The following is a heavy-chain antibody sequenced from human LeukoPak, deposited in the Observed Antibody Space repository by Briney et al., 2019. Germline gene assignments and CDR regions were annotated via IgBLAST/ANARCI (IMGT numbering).Heavy chain of an antibody. D-gene: IGHD3-9*01. CDR2: IYPGDSDT. Sequence: GESLKISCKGSGYSFTSYWVGWVRQMPGKGLEWMGIIYPGDSDTRYSPSFQGQVTISADKSISTAYLQWSSLRASDTAMYYFFFFKQKTAYEILTGYYTAFDYWGQGTLVTVSS. CDR1: GYSFTSYW. CDR3: FFFKQKTAYEILTGYYTAFDY. V-gene: IGHV5-51*01. J-gene: IGHJ4*02.